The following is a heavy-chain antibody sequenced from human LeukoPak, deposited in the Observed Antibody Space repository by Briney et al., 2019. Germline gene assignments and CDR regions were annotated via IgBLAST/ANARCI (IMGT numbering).Heavy chain of an antibody. V-gene: IGHV3-23*01. CDR3: AKGSGGVFDY. J-gene: IGHJ4*02. CDR2: ISGSGGST. D-gene: IGHD2-15*01. CDR1: GFTFSNYA. Sequence: PGGSLRLSCAASGFTFSNYAMNWVRQAPGKGLEWVSTISGSGGSTYYADSVKGRFTISRDNSKNTLYLQMNSLRAEDTAVYYCAKGSGGVFDYWGQGTLVTVSS.